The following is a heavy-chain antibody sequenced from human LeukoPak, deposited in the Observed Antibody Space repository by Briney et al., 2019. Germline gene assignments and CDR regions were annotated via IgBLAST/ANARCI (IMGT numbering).Heavy chain of an antibody. CDR3: ARDPRGYDFQSRRLGELSSSDY. D-gene: IGHD3-16*02. J-gene: IGHJ4*02. CDR2: ISSSSSYI. Sequence: PGGSLRLSCAASGFTFSSYSMNWVRQAPGKGLEWVSSISSSSSYIYYADSVKGRFTISRDNAKNSLYLQMNSLRAEDTAVYYCARDPRGYDFQSRRLGELSSSDYWGQGTLVTVSS. CDR1: GFTFSSYS. V-gene: IGHV3-21*01.